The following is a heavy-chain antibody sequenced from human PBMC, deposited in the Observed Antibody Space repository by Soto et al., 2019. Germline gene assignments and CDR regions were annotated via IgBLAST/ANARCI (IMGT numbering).Heavy chain of an antibody. CDR3: ARRAAAGTSARKDFDY. CDR1: GYTFTSYD. D-gene: IGHD6-13*01. Sequence: QVQLVQSGAEVKKPGASVKVSCKASGYTFTSYDINWVRQASGQGLEWMGWMNPNSGNTGYAQKFQGRGTMTRNTSISTADMELSSLRSEDTAVYYCARRAAAGTSARKDFDYWGQGTLVTVSS. CDR2: MNPNSGNT. J-gene: IGHJ4*02. V-gene: IGHV1-8*01.